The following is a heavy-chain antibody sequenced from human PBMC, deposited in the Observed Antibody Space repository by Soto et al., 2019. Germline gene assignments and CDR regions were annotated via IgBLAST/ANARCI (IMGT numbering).Heavy chain of an antibody. CDR1: GGTFSSYA. CDR2: IIPIFGTA. Sequence: QVQLVQSGAEVKKPGSSVKVSCKASGGTFSSYAISWVRQAPGQGLEWMGGIIPIFGTANYAQKFQGRVTITADESTSTCYMELRRLRSEDTAVYYCAGIGSSGYYSRYYFDYWGQGTLVTVSS. CDR3: AGIGSSGYYSRYYFDY. J-gene: IGHJ4*02. D-gene: IGHD3-22*01. V-gene: IGHV1-69*01.